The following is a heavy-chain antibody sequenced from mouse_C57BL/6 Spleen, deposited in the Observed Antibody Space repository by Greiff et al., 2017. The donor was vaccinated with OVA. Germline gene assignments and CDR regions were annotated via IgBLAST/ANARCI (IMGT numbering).Heavy chain of an antibody. J-gene: IGHJ4*01. D-gene: IGHD1-1*01. Sequence: VHLVESGAELVKPGASVKISCKASGYAFSSYWMNWVKQRPGKGLEWIGQIYPGDGDTNYNGKFKGKATLTADKSSRTAYMQLSSLTSEDFAVEFCARSPLYYCSSSYYAMDYWGQGTSLTVSS. CDR1: GYAFSSYW. CDR3: ARSPLYYCSSSYYAMDY. V-gene: IGHV1-80*01. CDR2: IYPGDGDT.